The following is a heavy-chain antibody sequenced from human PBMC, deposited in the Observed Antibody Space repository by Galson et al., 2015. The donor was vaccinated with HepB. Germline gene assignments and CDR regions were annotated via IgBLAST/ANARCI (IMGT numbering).Heavy chain of an antibody. V-gene: IGHV1-3*01. CDR1: GYTFSTYA. J-gene: IGHJ4*02. D-gene: IGHD2-2*01. Sequence: SVKVSCKASGYTFSTYAMHWVRQAPGQRLEWMAWINPANGDTRYSQNFQGRVTFTRDTSASTVYMELSSLRSEDTAVYYCTSSSYHGPFDYWGQGTLVTVSS. CDR3: TSSSYHGPFDY. CDR2: INPANGDT.